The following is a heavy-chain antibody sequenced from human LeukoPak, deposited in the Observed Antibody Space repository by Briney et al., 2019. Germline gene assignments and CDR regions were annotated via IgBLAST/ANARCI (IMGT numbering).Heavy chain of an antibody. CDR1: GFTFSSYG. V-gene: IGHV3-23*01. CDR3: ASLSHTVTTIVGVSDY. Sequence: GGSLRLSCAASGFTFSSYGMSWVRQAPGKGLEWVSAISGSGGSTYYADSVKGRFTISRDNSKNTLYLQMNSLRAEDTAVYYCASLSHTVTTIVGVSDYWGQGTLVTVSS. J-gene: IGHJ4*02. D-gene: IGHD4-17*01. CDR2: ISGSGGST.